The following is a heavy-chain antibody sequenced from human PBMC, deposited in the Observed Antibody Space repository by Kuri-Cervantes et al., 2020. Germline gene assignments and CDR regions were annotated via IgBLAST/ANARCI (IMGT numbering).Heavy chain of an antibody. Sequence: SLKISCVASGFSFDDFAMHWVRQAPGKGLEWVSGISWNSGFIGYADSVKGRFTISRDNAKNTVYLHMSSLRDEDTAVYYCAREGLEGAGDYWGQGALVTVSS. J-gene: IGHJ4*02. CDR3: AREGLEGAGDY. V-gene: IGHV3-9*01. CDR2: ISWNSGFI. D-gene: IGHD1-26*01. CDR1: GFSFDDFA.